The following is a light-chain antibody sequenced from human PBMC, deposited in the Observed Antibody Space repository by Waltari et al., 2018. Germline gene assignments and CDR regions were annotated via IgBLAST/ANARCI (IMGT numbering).Light chain of an antibody. V-gene: IGKV1-5*03. J-gene: IGKJ1*01. CDR2: KAS. Sequence: DIQMTQSPSTLSASVGDRVTITCRASQTIGNYLAWYQQKPGRAPKLLMYKASSLEGGVPSRFTGSGSGTEFTLTISSLQPDDFATYYCKQFESYPWTFGQGTKVEIK. CDR1: QTIGNY. CDR3: KQFESYPWT.